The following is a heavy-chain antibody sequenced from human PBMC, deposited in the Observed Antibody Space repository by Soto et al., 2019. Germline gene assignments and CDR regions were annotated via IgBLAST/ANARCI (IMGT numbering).Heavy chain of an antibody. J-gene: IGHJ4*02. V-gene: IGHV3-30*18. D-gene: IGHD3-10*01. CDR3: AKTPGGRYYTHYFDH. CDR1: GFTFSVYA. CDR2: ISYDGTDI. Sequence: QVQLVESGGGVVQPGRSLRLSCAASGFTFSVYAMHWVRQAPGKGLEWVAAISYDGTDIYYADSVKGRLAISRDNSESTLYLQMNSLRPEDTAVYYCAKTPGGRYYTHYFDHWGQGTLVTVSS.